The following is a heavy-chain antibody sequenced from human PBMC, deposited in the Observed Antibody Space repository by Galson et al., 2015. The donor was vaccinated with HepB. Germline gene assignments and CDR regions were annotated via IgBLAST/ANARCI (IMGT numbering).Heavy chain of an antibody. CDR3: AKLGSGRHRPFDD. CDR2: IYSGDSK. V-gene: IGHV3-53*01. Sequence: SLRLSCAAPGFTVSNSNMDWARQAPGKGLEWVSVIYSGDSKYYADSVKGRFTISRGNSKNTLYLQMNRLRAEDAAVYYCAKLGSGRHRPFDDWGQGTLVTVSS. D-gene: IGHD3-10*01. CDR1: GFTVSNSN. J-gene: IGHJ4*02.